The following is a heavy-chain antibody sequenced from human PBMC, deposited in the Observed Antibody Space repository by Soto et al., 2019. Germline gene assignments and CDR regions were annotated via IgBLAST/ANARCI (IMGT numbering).Heavy chain of an antibody. CDR3: AKEGGLSGSYYISSSYYFDS. V-gene: IGHV3-30*18. CDR1: GFTFSSYG. J-gene: IGHJ4*02. CDR2: ISYDGSNT. D-gene: IGHD1-26*01. Sequence: QVQLVESGGGVVQPGRSLRLSCAASGFTFSSYGMHWVRQAPGKGLECVAIISYDGSNTYYADSVKGRFTISRDNSKNTLYLQMNSLRAEDTSVYYCAKEGGLSGSYYISSSYYFDSWGQGTLVTVSS.